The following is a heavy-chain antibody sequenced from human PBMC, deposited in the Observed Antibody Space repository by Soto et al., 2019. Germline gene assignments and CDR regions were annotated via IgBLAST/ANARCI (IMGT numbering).Heavy chain of an antibody. J-gene: IGHJ6*02. V-gene: IGHV4-4*07. CDR1: GGSISSYY. D-gene: IGHD6-6*01. CDR3: ARDGGGQLVVPSLSLLYYYYGMDV. CDR2: IYTSGST. Sequence: SETLSLTCTVSGGSISSYYWSWIRQPAGKGLEWIVRIYTSGSTNYNPSLKSRVTMSVDTSKNQFSLKLSSVTAADTAVYYCARDGGGQLVVPSLSLLYYYYGMDVWGQGTTVTVSS.